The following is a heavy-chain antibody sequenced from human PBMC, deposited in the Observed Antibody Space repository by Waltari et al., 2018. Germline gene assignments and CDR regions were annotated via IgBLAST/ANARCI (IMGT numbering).Heavy chain of an antibody. D-gene: IGHD2-2*01. CDR3: ARVSGRYCSSTSCSHDAFDI. CDR2: IIPTFGTA. Sequence: QVQLVQSGAEVKKPGSSVKVSCKASGGTFSSYAISWVRQAPGQGLEWMGGIIPTFGTANYAQKFQGRVTITADESTSTAYMELSSLRSEDTAVYYCARVSGRYCSSTSCSHDAFDIWGQGTMVTVSS. V-gene: IGHV1-69*01. J-gene: IGHJ3*02. CDR1: GGTFSSYA.